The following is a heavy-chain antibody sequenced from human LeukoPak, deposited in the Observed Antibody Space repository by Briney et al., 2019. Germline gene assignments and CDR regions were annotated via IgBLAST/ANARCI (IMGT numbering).Heavy chain of an antibody. V-gene: IGHV3-74*01. Sequence: PGGCLRLSCAASGFTFSNYWMHWVRQAPGKGLMWVSRIKTDGSYSIYTDSVKGRFTISRDNAKNTLYLQMNSLRAEDTAVYYCARDGSSWSNWLDPWGQGTLVTVSS. J-gene: IGHJ5*02. CDR3: ARDGSSWSNWLDP. D-gene: IGHD6-13*01. CDR1: GFTFSNYW. CDR2: IKTDGSYS.